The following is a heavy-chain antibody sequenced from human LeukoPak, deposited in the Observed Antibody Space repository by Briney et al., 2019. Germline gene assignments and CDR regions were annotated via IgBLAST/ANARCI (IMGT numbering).Heavy chain of an antibody. Sequence: GSLRLSCAASGFAFSNFAMSWVRQAPGKGLEWVSAMSGSGYYTYYVESVKGRFTISRDNSKNTLYLHMNSLRADDTAVYYCAKMEGQRLYDYCMDVWGRGTTVTVSS. D-gene: IGHD3-3*01. J-gene: IGHJ6*03. CDR2: MSGSGYYT. V-gene: IGHV3-23*01. CDR3: AKMEGQRLYDYCMDV. CDR1: GFAFSNFA.